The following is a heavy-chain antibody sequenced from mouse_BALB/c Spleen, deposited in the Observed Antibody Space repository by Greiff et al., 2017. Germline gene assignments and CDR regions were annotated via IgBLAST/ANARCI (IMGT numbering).Heavy chain of an antibody. CDR2: ISSGSSTI. V-gene: IGHV5-17*02. J-gene: IGHJ2*01. CDR3: ARSGNWDVNYFDY. Sequence: EVKLMESGGGLVKPGGSLKLSCAASGFTFSSYTMSWVRQTPEKGLEWVAYISSGSSTIYYADTVKGRFTISRDNPKNTLFLQMTSLRSEDTAMYYCARSGNWDVNYFDYWGQGTTLTVSS. CDR1: GFTFSSYT. D-gene: IGHD4-1*01.